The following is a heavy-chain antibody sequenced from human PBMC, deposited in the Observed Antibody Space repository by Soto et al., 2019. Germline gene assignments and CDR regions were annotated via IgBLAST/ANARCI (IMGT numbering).Heavy chain of an antibody. CDR1: GYTFTSYD. V-gene: IGHV1-8*01. CDR3: ARDGHGMDV. J-gene: IGHJ6*02. Sequence: ASVKVSCKASGYTFTSYDINWVRQATGQGLEWMGWMNPNSGNTGYAQKFQGRVTMTRNTSISTAYMELSSVTAADTAVYYCARDGHGMDVWGQGTKVTVS. CDR2: MNPNSGNT.